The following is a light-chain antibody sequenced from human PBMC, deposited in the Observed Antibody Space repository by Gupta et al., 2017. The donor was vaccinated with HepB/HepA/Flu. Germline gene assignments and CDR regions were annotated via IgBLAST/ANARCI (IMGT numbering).Light chain of an antibody. V-gene: IGLV1-40*03. Sequence: QSFLTQPHSVSGAPGQRVTISCTGSSSNIGAGRHVHWYQQFPGTAPKVVIYRYSNRPSGVPDRFSGSRSGASASLTITGLQAEDEADYYCQSFDDSLRGTVFGSGTKVTVL. CDR2: RYS. J-gene: IGLJ1*01. CDR3: QSFDDSLRGTV. CDR1: SSNIGAGRH.